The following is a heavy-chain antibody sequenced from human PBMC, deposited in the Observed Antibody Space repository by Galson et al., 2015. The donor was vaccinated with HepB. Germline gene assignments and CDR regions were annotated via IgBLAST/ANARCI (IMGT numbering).Heavy chain of an antibody. CDR3: ARAKETRTYDFVTGYPRWYFDY. D-gene: IGHD3-9*01. J-gene: IGHJ4*02. V-gene: IGHV4-39*01. CDR1: AGSISSSSYY. CDR2: IYYSGST. Sequence: ETLSLTCTVSAGSISSSSYYWGWIRQSPGKGLEWIGNIYYSGSTYYSPSLKSRVTISVDTSKNQFSLKLSSVTAADTAVYYCARAKETRTYDFVTGYPRWYFDYWGQGTLVTVSS.